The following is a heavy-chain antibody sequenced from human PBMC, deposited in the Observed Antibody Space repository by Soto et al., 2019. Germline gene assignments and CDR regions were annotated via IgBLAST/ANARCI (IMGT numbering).Heavy chain of an antibody. CDR1: GVTVISNY. V-gene: IGHV3-66*01. CDR2: IYSGGST. D-gene: IGHD6-19*01. CDR3: ARAVVGQAVAVTG. J-gene: IGHJ4*02. Sequence: EVQLVESGGGLVQPGGSLRLSCAASGVTVISNYMSWFRPAPVKGLEWVSVIYSGGSTYYADSVKGRFTISRYNSKNTLYRQMNSLRAEDTAVYYCARAVVGQAVAVTGWGQGTLVTVSS.